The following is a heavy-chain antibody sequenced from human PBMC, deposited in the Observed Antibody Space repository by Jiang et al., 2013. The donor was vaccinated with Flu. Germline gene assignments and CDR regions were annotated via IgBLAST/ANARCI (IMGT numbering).Heavy chain of an antibody. Sequence: SLKSRLTVSMDTPKNQFSLKLSSVTAADTAVYYCARGPDSAKLGYWGQGTLVTVSS. V-gene: IGHV4-59*09. J-gene: IGHJ4*02. CDR3: ARGPDSAKLGY. D-gene: IGHD5-18*01.